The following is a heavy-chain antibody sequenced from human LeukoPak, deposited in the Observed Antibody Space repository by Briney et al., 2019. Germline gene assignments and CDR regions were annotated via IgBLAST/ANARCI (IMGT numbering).Heavy chain of an antibody. V-gene: IGHV4-31*03. CDR2: IYYSGST. D-gene: IGHD3-10*01. CDR1: GGSISSGGYY. Sequence: SETLSLTCTVSGGSISSGGYYWSWIRQHPGKGLEWIGYIYYSGSTYYNPSLKSRVTISVDTSKNQFSLKLSSVTAADTAVYYCASYGSGSYTYFDYWGQGTLVTVSS. CDR3: ASYGSGSYTYFDY. J-gene: IGHJ4*02.